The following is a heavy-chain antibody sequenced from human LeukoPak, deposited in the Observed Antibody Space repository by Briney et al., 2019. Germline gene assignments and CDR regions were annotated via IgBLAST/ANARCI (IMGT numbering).Heavy chain of an antibody. CDR1: GFAVGSNY. D-gene: IGHD1-1*01. J-gene: IGHJ4*02. CDR3: ARDTTLGRTEY. Sequence: GGSLRLSCVASGFAVGSNYMSWVRQAPGKGLEWVSLIYSGGAIRYADSVKGRFTISRDSSKNTLYLQMNSLRVDDTAVYYCARDTTLGRTEYWGQGTLVTVAS. CDR2: IYSGGAI. V-gene: IGHV3-53*01.